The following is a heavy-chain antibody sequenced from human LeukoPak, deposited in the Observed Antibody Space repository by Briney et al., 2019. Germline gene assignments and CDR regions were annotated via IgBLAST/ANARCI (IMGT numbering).Heavy chain of an antibody. CDR3: AKLYYYDSSGYYYPPGAFDI. Sequence: GGSLRLSCAASGITVSNNYMSWVRQAPGKGLDWVSVMYVGGRTFYADSVKGRFTISRDNSKNTLYLQMNSLRAEDTAVYYCAKLYYYDSSGYYYPPGAFDIWGQGTMVTVSS. J-gene: IGHJ3*02. V-gene: IGHV3-53*01. CDR1: GITVSNNY. D-gene: IGHD3-22*01. CDR2: MYVGGRT.